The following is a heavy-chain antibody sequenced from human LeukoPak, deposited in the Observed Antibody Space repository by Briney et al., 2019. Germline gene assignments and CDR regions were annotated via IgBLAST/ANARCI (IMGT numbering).Heavy chain of an antibody. D-gene: IGHD3-3*01. Sequence: SETLSLTCAVYGGSFSGYYWSWIRQPPGKGLEWIGEINHSGSTNYNPSLKSRVTISVDTSKNQFSLKLSSVTAADTAVYYCARGRYDFWSGYPHKYYLDYWGQGTLVTVSS. CDR3: ARGRYDFWSGYPHKYYLDY. CDR1: GGSFSGYY. V-gene: IGHV4-34*01. CDR2: INHSGST. J-gene: IGHJ4*02.